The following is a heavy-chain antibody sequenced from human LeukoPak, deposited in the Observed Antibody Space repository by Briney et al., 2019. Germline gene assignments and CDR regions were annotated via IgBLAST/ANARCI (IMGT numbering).Heavy chain of an antibody. Sequence: SETLSLTCAVYGGSFSGYYWSWIRQPPGKGLEWIGEINHSGSTNYNPSLKSRVTISVDTSKNQFSLKLSSVTAADTAVYYCAALKYSSGWYEWYFDLWGRGTLVTVSS. CDR3: AALKYSSGWYEWYFDL. CDR2: INHSGST. D-gene: IGHD6-19*01. J-gene: IGHJ2*01. V-gene: IGHV4-34*01. CDR1: GGSFSGYY.